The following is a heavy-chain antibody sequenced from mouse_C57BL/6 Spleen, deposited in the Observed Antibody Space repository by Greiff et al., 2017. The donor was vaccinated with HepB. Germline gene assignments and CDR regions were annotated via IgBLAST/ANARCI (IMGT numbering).Heavy chain of an antibody. Sequence: QVQLQQSGAELVMPGASVKLSCKASGYTFTSYWMHWVKQRPGQGLEWIGEIDPSDSYTNYNQKFKGKSTLTVDKSSSTAYMQLSSLTSEDSAVYYCAVGNYWAYWGQGTLVTVSA. J-gene: IGHJ3*01. CDR1: GYTFTSYW. CDR2: IDPSDSYT. V-gene: IGHV1-69*01. D-gene: IGHD2-1*01. CDR3: AVGNYWAY.